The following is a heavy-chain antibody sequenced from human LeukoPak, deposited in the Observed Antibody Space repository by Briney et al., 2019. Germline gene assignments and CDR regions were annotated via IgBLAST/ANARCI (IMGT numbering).Heavy chain of an antibody. CDR1: GGSISSYY. V-gene: IGHV4-59*01. J-gene: IGHJ5*02. CDR2: IYYSGST. D-gene: IGHD6-13*01. Sequence: PSETLSLTCTVSGGSISSYYWSWIRQPPGKGLEWIGYIYYSGSTNYNPSLKSRVTISVDTSKNQFFLKLSSVTAADTAVYYCARASLSSSWYGWFDPWGQGTLVTVSS. CDR3: ARASLSSSWYGWFDP.